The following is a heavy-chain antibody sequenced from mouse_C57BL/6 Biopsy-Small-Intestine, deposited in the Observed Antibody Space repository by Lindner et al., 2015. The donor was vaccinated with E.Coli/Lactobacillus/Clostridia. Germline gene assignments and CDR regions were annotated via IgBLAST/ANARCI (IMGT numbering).Heavy chain of an antibody. CDR1: GYSFTDFN. CDR2: INPNYGTT. Sequence: VQLQESGPELVKPGASVKISCKASGYSFTDFNMHWVKQSSAKSLEWIGVINPNYGTTRYNQKFMGKATLTVDQSASTAYIHLNSLTSEDSAVYYCARNGYYPFAYWGQGTTLTVSS. J-gene: IGHJ2*01. CDR3: ARNGYYPFAY. V-gene: IGHV1-39*01. D-gene: IGHD2-3*01.